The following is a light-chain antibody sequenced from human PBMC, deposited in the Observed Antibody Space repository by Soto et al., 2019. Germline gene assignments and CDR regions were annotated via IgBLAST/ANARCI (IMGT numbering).Light chain of an antibody. Sequence: QSVLTQPASVSGSPGQSITISCTGTISDVGNYNFVSWYQQHPGKAPKLMIYDVSDRPSGVSNRFSGSKSGNTASLTISGLQADDEADYYCSSYTTTTRVVSGGGTKLTVL. CDR2: DVS. CDR3: SSYTTTTRVV. CDR1: ISDVGNYNF. V-gene: IGLV2-14*01. J-gene: IGLJ2*01.